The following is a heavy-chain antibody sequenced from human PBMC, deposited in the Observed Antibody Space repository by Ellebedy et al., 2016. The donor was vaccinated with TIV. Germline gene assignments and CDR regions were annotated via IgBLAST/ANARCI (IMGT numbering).Heavy chain of an antibody. V-gene: IGHV3-23*01. Sequence: GESLKISCTASGFTFSTYALTWVRQAPGQGLEWVSTVTSAGVTYYAESVRGRFTISRDNSGNTLYLQMNSLRAEDTAVYYCASGVMTTVTTGEDFWGQGTLVTVSS. CDR1: GFTFSTYA. CDR3: ASGVMTTVTTGEDF. D-gene: IGHD4-17*01. J-gene: IGHJ4*02. CDR2: VTSAGVT.